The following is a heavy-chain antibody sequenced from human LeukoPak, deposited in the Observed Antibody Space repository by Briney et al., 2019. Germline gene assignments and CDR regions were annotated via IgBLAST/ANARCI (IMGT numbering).Heavy chain of an antibody. CDR2: ISYDGSNK. CDR3: AKSIPEWATAFDY. J-gene: IGHJ4*02. Sequence: GGSLRLSCAASGFTFSSYGMHWVRKAPGKGLEWVAVISYDGSNKYYADSVKGRFTISRDNSKNTLYLQMNSLRAEDTAVYYCAKSIPEWATAFDYWGQGTLVTVSS. CDR1: GFTFSSYG. V-gene: IGHV3-30*18. D-gene: IGHD5-12*01.